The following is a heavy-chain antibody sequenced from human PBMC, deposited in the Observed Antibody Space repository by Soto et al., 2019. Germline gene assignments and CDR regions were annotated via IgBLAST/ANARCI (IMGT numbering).Heavy chain of an antibody. J-gene: IGHJ4*02. V-gene: IGHV3-74*01. CDR1: GFTFSGYW. Sequence: GGSLRLSCAASGFTFSGYWMHWVRQAPGKGLVWVSRINSDGSSTSYADSVKGRFTIPRDNAKNALYLQMNSLRAEDTAVYYCASENYDYVWGSYRPPAYWGQGTLVTVSS. CDR3: ASENYDYVWGSYRPPAY. CDR2: INSDGSST. D-gene: IGHD3-16*02.